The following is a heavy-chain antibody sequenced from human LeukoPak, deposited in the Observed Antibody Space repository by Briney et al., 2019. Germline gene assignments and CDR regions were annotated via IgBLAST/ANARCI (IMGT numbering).Heavy chain of an antibody. V-gene: IGHV3-21*01. Sequence: GGSLRLSCAASGFTFNSYSMNWVRQAPGKGLEWVSSISSSSSSIYCADSVKGRFTISRDNAKNSLYLQMNSLRAEDTAVYYCARASGDIVETATMGSYWGQGTLVTVSS. CDR3: ARASGDIVETATMGSY. CDR2: ISSSSSSI. J-gene: IGHJ4*02. D-gene: IGHD5-18*01. CDR1: GFTFNSYS.